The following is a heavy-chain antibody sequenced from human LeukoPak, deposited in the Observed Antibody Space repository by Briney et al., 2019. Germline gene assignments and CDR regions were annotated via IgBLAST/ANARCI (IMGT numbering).Heavy chain of an antibody. Sequence: GGSLRLSCAASGFTFSSYAMSWVRQAPGKGLEWVSAISGTGGSTYYADSVKGRFTISRDNSKNTLYLQMNSLRAEDTAVYYCTGHHQAYSRTYWGQGTLVTVSS. CDR1: GFTFSSYA. V-gene: IGHV3-23*01. D-gene: IGHD6-13*01. J-gene: IGHJ4*02. CDR3: TGHHQAYSRTY. CDR2: ISGTGGST.